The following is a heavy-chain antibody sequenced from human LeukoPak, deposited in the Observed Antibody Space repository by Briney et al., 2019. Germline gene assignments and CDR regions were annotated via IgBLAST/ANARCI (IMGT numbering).Heavy chain of an antibody. V-gene: IGHV3-23*01. Sequence: GASLRLSCAASGFTFSSYAMSWVRQAPGKGLEWVSAISGSGASTYYADSVKGPFTISRDNSKNTLYLQMNSLRAEDTAVYYCAKDLEEYSSGWYGDYYDSSGYSLWGQGTLVTVSS. D-gene: IGHD3-22*01. CDR1: GFTFSSYA. J-gene: IGHJ4*02. CDR3: AKDLEEYSSGWYGDYYDSSGYSL. CDR2: ISGSGAST.